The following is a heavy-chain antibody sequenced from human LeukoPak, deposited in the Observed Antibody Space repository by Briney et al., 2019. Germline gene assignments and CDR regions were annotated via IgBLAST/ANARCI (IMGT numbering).Heavy chain of an antibody. J-gene: IGHJ6*03. CDR2: ISGSGGST. CDR3: AKKTYYYGSGSYYNVYYYYYYMDV. Sequence: GGSLRLSCAASGFTFSSYGMSWVRQAPGKGLEWVSAISGSGGSTYYADSVKGRFTISRDNSKNTLYRQMNSLRAEDTAVYYCAKKTYYYGSGSYYNVYYYYYYMDVWGKGTTVTISS. V-gene: IGHV3-23*01. D-gene: IGHD3-10*01. CDR1: GFTFSSYG.